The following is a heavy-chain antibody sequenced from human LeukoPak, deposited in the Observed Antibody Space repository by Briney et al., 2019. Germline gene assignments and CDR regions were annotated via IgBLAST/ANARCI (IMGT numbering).Heavy chain of an antibody. Sequence: LETLSLTCTVSGGSVSSGNFYWSWIRQPPGKALEWIGYIYYSGSTNYNPSLKSRVTISVDTSKNQFSLKLSSVTAADTAVYYCARTGRGNYGRKQQLVRGGSFDYWGQGTLVTVSS. J-gene: IGHJ4*02. CDR2: IYYSGST. D-gene: IGHD6-13*01. CDR3: ARTGRGNYGRKQQLVRGGSFDY. V-gene: IGHV4-61*01. CDR1: GGSVSSGNFY.